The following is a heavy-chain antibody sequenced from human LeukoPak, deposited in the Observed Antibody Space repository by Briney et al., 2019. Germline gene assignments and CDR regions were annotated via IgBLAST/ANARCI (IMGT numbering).Heavy chain of an antibody. J-gene: IGHJ3*02. Sequence: ASVEVSCKASGYTFIGYYMHWVRQAPGQGLEWMGWINPNSGGTNYAQKFQGRVTMTRDTSISTAYMELSRLRSDDTAVYYCARDSYYDSSGYYYDHDAFDIWGQGTMVTVSS. CDR3: ARDSYYDSSGYYYDHDAFDI. CDR1: GYTFIGYY. V-gene: IGHV1-2*02. D-gene: IGHD3-22*01. CDR2: INPNSGGT.